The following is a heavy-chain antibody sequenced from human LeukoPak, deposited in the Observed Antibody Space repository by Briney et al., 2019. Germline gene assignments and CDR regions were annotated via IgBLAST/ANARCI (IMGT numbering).Heavy chain of an antibody. CDR2: INPNSGGT. V-gene: IGHV1-2*02. CDR3: ARDTHLYYHGSNWFDP. D-gene: IGHD3-10*01. Sequence: ASVKVSCKASGYTFTGYYMHWVRQAPGQGLEWMGWINPNSGGTNYAQKFQGRVTMTRDTSISTAYMELSRLRSDDTAVYYCARDTHLYYHGSNWFDPWGQGTLVTVSS. J-gene: IGHJ5*02. CDR1: GYTFTGYY.